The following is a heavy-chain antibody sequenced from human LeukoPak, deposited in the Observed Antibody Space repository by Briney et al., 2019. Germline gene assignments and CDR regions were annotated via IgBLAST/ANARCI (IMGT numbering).Heavy chain of an antibody. D-gene: IGHD3-3*01. V-gene: IGHV1-18*01. CDR3: ARDYDFWSGYRGPYYYYGMDV. Sequence: ASVKVSCKTSGYTFTSYGISWVRQAPGQGLEWMGWISAYNGSTNYAQKLQGRVTMTTDTSTSTAYMELRSLRSDDTAAYYCARDYDFWSGYRGPYYYYGMDVWGQGATVTVSS. CDR2: ISAYNGST. J-gene: IGHJ6*02. CDR1: GYTFTSYG.